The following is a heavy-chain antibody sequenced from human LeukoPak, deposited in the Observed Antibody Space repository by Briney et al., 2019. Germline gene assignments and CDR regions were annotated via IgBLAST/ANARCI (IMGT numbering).Heavy chain of an antibody. CDR1: GFILNDYW. Sequence: QPGGSLRLSCDTSGFILNDYWIHWVRQAPGKGLFWVAGVRGDGTKTVYAVSVKGRFTVSWDNAKDALFLQMNSLRAEDTAVYYCARDGTERIPNDFWGQGTLVTVSS. V-gene: IGHV3-74*01. CDR2: VRGDGTKT. CDR3: ARDGTERIPNDF. D-gene: IGHD1-14*01. J-gene: IGHJ4*02.